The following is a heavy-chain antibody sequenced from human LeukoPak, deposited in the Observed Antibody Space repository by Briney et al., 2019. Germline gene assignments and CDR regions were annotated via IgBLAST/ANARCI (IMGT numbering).Heavy chain of an antibody. J-gene: IGHJ4*02. V-gene: IGHV3-23*01. Sequence: GGSLRLSCVASGFTSGVYAMSWVRQAPGKGLEWVSAFSGGGDSFYADSVRGRFSVSADKSKNILYLQMNSLRVEDTAVYFCAKVKRVGASHFDSWGQGTLVTVSS. CDR3: AKVKRVGASHFDS. CDR2: FSGGGDS. CDR1: GFTSGVYA. D-gene: IGHD1-26*01.